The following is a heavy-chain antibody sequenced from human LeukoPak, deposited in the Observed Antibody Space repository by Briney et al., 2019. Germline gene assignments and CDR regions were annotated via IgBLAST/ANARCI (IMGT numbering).Heavy chain of an antibody. J-gene: IGHJ5*02. D-gene: IGHD3-3*01. CDR3: ARVGVYDFWSGYYPNNWFDP. Sequence: PSETLSLTCAVYGGSFSGYYWSWTRQPPGKGLEWIGEINHSGSTNYNPSLKSRVTISVDTSKNQFSLKLSSVTAADTAVYYCARVGVYDFWSGYYPNNWFDPWGQGTLVTVSS. CDR2: INHSGST. CDR1: GGSFSGYY. V-gene: IGHV4-34*01.